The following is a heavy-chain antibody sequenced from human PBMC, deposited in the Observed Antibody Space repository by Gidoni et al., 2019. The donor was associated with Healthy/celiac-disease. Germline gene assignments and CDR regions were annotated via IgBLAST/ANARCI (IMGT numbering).Heavy chain of an antibody. CDR2: IIPILGIA. CDR1: GGTFSSYT. D-gene: IGHD1-26*01. J-gene: IGHJ4*02. CDR3: ASQQRYSGSFVDY. V-gene: IGHV1-69*02. Sequence: VQLVQSGAEVKKPGSSVKVSCKPSGGTFSSYTISWVRQAPGQGLEWMGRIIPILGIANYAQKFQGRVTITADKSTSTAYMELSSLRSEDTAVYYCASQQRYSGSFVDYWGQGTLVTVSS.